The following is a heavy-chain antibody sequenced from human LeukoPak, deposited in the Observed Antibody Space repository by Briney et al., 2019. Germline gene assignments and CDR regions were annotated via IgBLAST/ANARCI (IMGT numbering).Heavy chain of an antibody. CDR1: GGSISDYY. CDR3: ARGTSYYYYYMDV. J-gene: IGHJ6*03. CDR2: IYSSGST. V-gene: IGHV4-4*09. Sequence: PSETLSLTCTVSGGSISDYYWSWIRQPPGKGLEWVGNIYSSGSTIYNPSLTSRVTISLDTSKNQFSLKLNSVTAADTAVYYCARGTSYYYYYMDVWGKGATVTVSS. D-gene: IGHD3/OR15-3a*01.